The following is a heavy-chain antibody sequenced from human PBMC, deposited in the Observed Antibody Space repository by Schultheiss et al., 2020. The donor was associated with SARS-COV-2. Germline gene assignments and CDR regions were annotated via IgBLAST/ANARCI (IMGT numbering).Heavy chain of an antibody. D-gene: IGHD3/OR15-3a*01. CDR2: IYYSGST. Sequence: SETLSLTCAVYGGSFSGYYWGWIRQPPGKGLEWIGYIYYSGSTNYNPSLKSRVTISVDTSKNQFSLKLSSVTAADTAVYYCARVIVGGLVFDGMDVWGQGTTVTVSS. V-gene: IGHV4-59*01. CDR3: ARVIVGGLVFDGMDV. J-gene: IGHJ6*02. CDR1: GGSFSGYY.